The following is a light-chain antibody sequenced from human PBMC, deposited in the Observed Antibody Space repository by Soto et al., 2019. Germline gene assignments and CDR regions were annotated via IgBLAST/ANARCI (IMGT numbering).Light chain of an antibody. CDR3: QEYNRVPWT. CDR1: QSIRGW. J-gene: IGKJ1*01. CDR2: DAS. Sequence: QLTQSPSTLSASVGDRVTITCRASQSIRGWLAWYQQRPGQAPKVLIYDASTLQRGVPSRFSGSGYGTEFTLTISSLQPDDSATYYCQEYNRVPWTFGHGTKVEIK. V-gene: IGKV1-5*01.